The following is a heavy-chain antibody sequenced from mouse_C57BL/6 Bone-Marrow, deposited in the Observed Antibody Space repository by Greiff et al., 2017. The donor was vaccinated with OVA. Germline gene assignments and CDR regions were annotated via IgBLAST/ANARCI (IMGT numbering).Heavy chain of an antibody. CDR1: GFSLTSYG. CDR2: IWSGGST. Sequence: QVQLKASGPGLVQPSQSLSITCTVSGFSLTSYGVHWVRQSPGKGLEWLGVIWSGGSTDYNAAFISRLSISKDNSKSQVFFKMNSLQADDTAIYYCARKGGNHPYYAMDYWGQGTSVTVSS. V-gene: IGHV2-2*01. D-gene: IGHD1-1*02. J-gene: IGHJ4*01. CDR3: ARKGGNHPYYAMDY.